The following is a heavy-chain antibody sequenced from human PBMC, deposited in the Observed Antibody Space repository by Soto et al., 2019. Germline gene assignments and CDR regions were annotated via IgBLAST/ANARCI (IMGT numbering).Heavy chain of an antibody. V-gene: IGHV3-23*01. CDR2: ISGSGGST. CDR1: GFTFSSYA. D-gene: IGHD3-22*01. CDR3: ANDQYYYDSSGYYYILDYYYGMDV. Sequence: EVQLLESGGGLVQPGGSLRLSCAASGFTFSSYAMSWVRQAPGKGLEWVSAISGSGGSTYYADSVKGRFTISRDNSKNSLYLQMNSLRAEDTAVYYCANDQYYYDSSGYYYILDYYYGMDVWGQWTTVTVSS. J-gene: IGHJ6*02.